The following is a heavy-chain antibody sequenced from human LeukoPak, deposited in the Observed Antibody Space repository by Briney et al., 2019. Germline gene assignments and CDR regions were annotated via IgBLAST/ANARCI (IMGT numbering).Heavy chain of an antibody. V-gene: IGHV3-21*01. CDR1: GFTFSSYS. Sequence: GGSLRLSCAASGFTFSSYSMNWVRQAPGKGLEWVSSISSSSSYIYYADSVKGRFTISRDNAKNSLYLQMNSLRAEDTAVYYCARDRPLNYYDSSGYSNWGQGTLVTVSS. D-gene: IGHD3-22*01. J-gene: IGHJ4*02. CDR3: ARDRPLNYYDSSGYSN. CDR2: ISSSSSYI.